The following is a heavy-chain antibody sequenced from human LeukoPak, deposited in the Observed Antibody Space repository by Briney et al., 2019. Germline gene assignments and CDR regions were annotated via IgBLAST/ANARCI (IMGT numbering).Heavy chain of an antibody. CDR1: GGSFSGYY. D-gene: IGHD3-10*01. CDR2: INHSGSS. Sequence: SETLSLTCAVYGGSFSGYYWSWIRQPPGKGMEWIGEINHSGSSNYNTSLTSRVAISVEKTKNKSSRTRSCAPAADTALYYCARVLRVRGVMSWFDPWGQGTLVTVSS. V-gene: IGHV4-34*01. CDR3: ARVLRVRGVMSWFDP. J-gene: IGHJ5*02.